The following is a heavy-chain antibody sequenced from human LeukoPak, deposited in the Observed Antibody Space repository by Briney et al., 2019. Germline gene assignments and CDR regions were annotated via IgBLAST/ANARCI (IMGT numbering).Heavy chain of an antibody. J-gene: IGHJ3*02. CDR2: IYTSGST. CDR3: ARSSRILNSPYAFDI. CDR1: GGSISSGSYY. D-gene: IGHD3-3*02. V-gene: IGHV4-61*02. Sequence: SQTLSLTCTVSGGSISSGSYYWSWIRQPAGKGLEWIGRIYTSGSTNYNPSLKSRVTISVDTSKNQFSLKLSSVTAADTAVYYCARSSRILNSPYAFDIWGQGTTVTVSS.